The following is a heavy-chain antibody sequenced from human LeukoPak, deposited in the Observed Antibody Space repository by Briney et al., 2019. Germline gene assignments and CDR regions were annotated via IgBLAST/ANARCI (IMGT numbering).Heavy chain of an antibody. D-gene: IGHD6-13*01. CDR2: IYYSGST. CDR3: ARLRGWQQLAYFDY. Sequence: PSETLSLTCTVSGGSISSYYWSWIRQPPGKGLEWIGYIYYSGSTNYNPSLKSRVTISVDTSKNQFSLKLSSVTAADTAVYYCARLRGWQQLAYFDYWGQGTLVTVSS. V-gene: IGHV4-59*08. J-gene: IGHJ4*02. CDR1: GGSISSYY.